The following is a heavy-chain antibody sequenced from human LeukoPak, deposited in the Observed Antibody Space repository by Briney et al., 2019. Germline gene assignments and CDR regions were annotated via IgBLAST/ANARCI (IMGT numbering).Heavy chain of an antibody. D-gene: IGHD2-21*01. CDR3: ARPSYCVADNCGYWLDP. J-gene: IGHJ5*02. V-gene: IGHV1-46*01. CDR2: INPRGDIT. CDR1: GYSFTKYL. Sequence: GASVKVSCKTSGYSFTKYLIHWVRQAPGQGLEWMGTINPRGDITNYAQRFTGRITLTEDTSMSTVYMELSSLTSEDTAVYYCARPSYCVADNCGYWLDPWGPGTLVTVSS.